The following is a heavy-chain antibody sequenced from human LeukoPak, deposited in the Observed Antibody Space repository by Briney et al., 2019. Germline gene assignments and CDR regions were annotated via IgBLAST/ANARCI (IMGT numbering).Heavy chain of an antibody. V-gene: IGHV1-24*01. CDR1: GYTLTELS. J-gene: IGHJ5*02. CDR2: FDPEDGET. Sequence: ASVKVSCKVSGYTLTELSMHWVRQAPGKGLEWMGGFDPEDGETIYAQKFQVRVTMTRDMATSTVYMELSSLRSEDTAVYYCARDQGGYSYLSGFDPWGQGTLVTVSS. CDR3: ARDQGGYSYLSGFDP. D-gene: IGHD5-18*01.